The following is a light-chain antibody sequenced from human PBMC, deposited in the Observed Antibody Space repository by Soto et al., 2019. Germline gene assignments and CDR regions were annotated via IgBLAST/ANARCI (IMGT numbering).Light chain of an antibody. Sequence: DIQMTQSPSSLSASVGDRVTITCQASQDISNYLNWYQQKPGKAPKLLIYDVSSLESGVPSRFSGSGSGTEFTLAINSLQPDDFATYYCQQYNSYPWTFGQGTKVEIK. CDR1: QDISNY. V-gene: IGKV1-16*01. CDR2: DVS. CDR3: QQYNSYPWT. J-gene: IGKJ1*01.